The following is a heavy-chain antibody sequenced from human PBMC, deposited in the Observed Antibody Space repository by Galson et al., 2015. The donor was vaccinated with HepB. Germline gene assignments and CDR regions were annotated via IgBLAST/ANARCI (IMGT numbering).Heavy chain of an antibody. CDR1: GGTFSSYA. V-gene: IGHV1-69*13. CDR3: AISSYYDSSGYYSAWFDY. Sequence: SVKVSCKASGGTFSSYAISWVRQAPGQGLEWMGGIIPIFGTANYAQKFQGRVTITADESTSTAYMELSSLRSEDTAVYYCAISSYYDSSGYYSAWFDYSGQGTLVTVSS. CDR2: IIPIFGTA. J-gene: IGHJ4*02. D-gene: IGHD3-22*01.